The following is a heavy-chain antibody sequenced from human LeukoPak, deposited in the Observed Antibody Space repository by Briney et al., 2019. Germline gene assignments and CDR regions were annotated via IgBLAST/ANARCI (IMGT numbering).Heavy chain of an antibody. CDR1: GYSISSGYY. CDR3: AKDHYLYYYDNSGLDI. Sequence: SETLSLTCAVSGYSISSGYYWGWIRQPPGKGLEWIGSIYHSGFTYYNPSLKSRVTMSVDTSKNQFSLKLSSVTAADTAVYYCAKDHYLYYYDNSGLDIWGQGTMVTVSS. D-gene: IGHD3-22*01. V-gene: IGHV4-38-2*02. J-gene: IGHJ3*02. CDR2: IYHSGFT.